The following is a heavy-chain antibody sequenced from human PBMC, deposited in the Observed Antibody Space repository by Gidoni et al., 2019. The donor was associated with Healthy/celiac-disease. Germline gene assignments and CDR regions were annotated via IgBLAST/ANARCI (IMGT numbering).Heavy chain of an antibody. J-gene: IGHJ4*02. D-gene: IGHD5-12*01. V-gene: IGHV4-31*03. CDR2: IYYSGST. CDR1: GGSISSGGYS. CDR3: ARVVSRDGYAMEE. Sequence: QVQLQESGPGLVKPSQTLSLTCTVSGGSISSGGYSWRWIRQHPGQGLEWIGYIYYSGSTYYNPSLKSRVTISVDTSKNKFSLKLSTVTAADTAVYYCARVVSRDGYAMEEWGQGTLVTVSS.